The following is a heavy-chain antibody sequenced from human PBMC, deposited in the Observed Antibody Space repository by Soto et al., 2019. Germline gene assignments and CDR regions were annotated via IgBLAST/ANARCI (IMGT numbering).Heavy chain of an antibody. J-gene: IGHJ4*02. CDR3: ATWHAYYDSSGYYLDY. CDR1: GGSVSSGSYY. CDR2: IYYSGST. V-gene: IGHV4-61*01. D-gene: IGHD3-22*01. Sequence: SETLSLTCTVSGGSVSSGSYYWSWIRQPPGKGLEWIGYIYYSGSTNYNPSLKSRVTISVDTSKNQFSLKLSSVTAADTAVYYCATWHAYYDSSGYYLDYWGQGTLVTVSS.